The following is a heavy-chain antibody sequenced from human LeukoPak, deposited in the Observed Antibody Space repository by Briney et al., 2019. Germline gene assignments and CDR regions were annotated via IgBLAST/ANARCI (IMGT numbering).Heavy chain of an antibody. V-gene: IGHV1-18*01. Sequence: ASVKVSCKASGYTFTSYGISWVRQAPGQGLEWMGWISAYNGNTNYAQKLQGRVTMTTDTSTSTAYMELRSLRSDDTAVYYCARDGYCSSTSCRAGHFDYWDQGTLVTVSS. J-gene: IGHJ4*02. CDR2: ISAYNGNT. CDR1: GYTFTSYG. D-gene: IGHD2-2*03. CDR3: ARDGYCSSTSCRAGHFDY.